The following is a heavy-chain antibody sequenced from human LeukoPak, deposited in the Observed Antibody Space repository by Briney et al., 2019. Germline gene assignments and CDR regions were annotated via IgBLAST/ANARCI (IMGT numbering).Heavy chain of an antibody. Sequence: GGSLRLSCAASGLTVNNNYMNWVRQAPGKGLEWVSALYIGGNTYYADSVRGRFTISRDNSKNTLYLQMNSLRAEDTAIYYCMAAAGYNFGQYWGQGTLVTVSS. CDR3: MAAAGYNFGQY. V-gene: IGHV3-53*01. CDR2: LYIGGNT. J-gene: IGHJ4*02. D-gene: IGHD5-18*01. CDR1: GLTVNNNY.